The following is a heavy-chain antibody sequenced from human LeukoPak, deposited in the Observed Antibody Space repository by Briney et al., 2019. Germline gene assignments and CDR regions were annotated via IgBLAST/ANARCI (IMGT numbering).Heavy chain of an antibody. CDR3: GTWTTVASYFAY. J-gene: IGHJ4*02. Sequence: PGGSLRLSCAASGFTFSTYSMNWVRQAPGKGLEWVSSISSSSTYIYYADSVKGRFTSSRDNATNSLYLQMNSLRAEDTAVYYCGTWTTVASYFAYWGQGTLVTVSS. CDR1: GFTFSTYS. V-gene: IGHV3-21*06. D-gene: IGHD4-17*01. CDR2: ISSSSTYI.